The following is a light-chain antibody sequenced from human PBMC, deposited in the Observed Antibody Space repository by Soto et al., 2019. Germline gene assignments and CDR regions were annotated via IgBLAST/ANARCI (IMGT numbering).Light chain of an antibody. CDR2: DAS. J-gene: IGKJ1*01. CDR1: QSISTW. V-gene: IGKV1-5*01. CDR3: QQYHSYYPWT. Sequence: DIQMTQSPSTLSASVGNRVTITCRAAQSISTWLAWYQQKPGKAPKLLIYDASNLESGVPSRFSGSGFGTEFSLTISSLQPDDFATYYCQQYHSYYPWTFGQGTKVDI.